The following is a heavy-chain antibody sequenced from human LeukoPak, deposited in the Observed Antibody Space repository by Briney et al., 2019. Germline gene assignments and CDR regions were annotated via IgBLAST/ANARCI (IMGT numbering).Heavy chain of an antibody. CDR2: ISAYNGNT. Sequence: GASVKVSCKASGYTFTSYGISWVRQAPGQGLEWMGWISAYNGNTNYAQKLQGRVTMTTDTSTSTAYMELRSLRSDDTAVYYCARGSADYSIWGYYYYGMDVWGQGTTVTVSS. CDR3: ARGSADYSIWGYYYYGMDV. J-gene: IGHJ6*02. D-gene: IGHD4-11*01. V-gene: IGHV1-18*01. CDR1: GYTFTSYG.